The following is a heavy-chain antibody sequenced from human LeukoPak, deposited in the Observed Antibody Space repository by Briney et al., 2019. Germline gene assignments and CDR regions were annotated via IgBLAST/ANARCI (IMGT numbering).Heavy chain of an antibody. CDR2: ISGSGGSS. V-gene: IGHV3-23*01. CDR3: ANTVVTPSY. D-gene: IGHD4-23*01. CDR1: GFTFSSYG. J-gene: IGHJ4*02. Sequence: GGTLRLSCAASGFTFSSYGMSWVRQAPGKGLEWVSAISGSGGSSYYADSVKGRFTISRDNSKNTLYLQMNSLRAEDTAVYYCANTVVTPSYWGQGTLVTVSS.